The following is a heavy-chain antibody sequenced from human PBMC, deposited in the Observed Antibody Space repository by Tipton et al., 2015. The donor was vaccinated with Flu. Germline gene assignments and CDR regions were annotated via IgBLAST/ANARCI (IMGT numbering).Heavy chain of an antibody. V-gene: IGHV4-34*01. J-gene: IGHJ4*02. D-gene: IGHD3-9*01. CDR2: INHSGST. CDR3: ARAQHYDILTGYYPFDY. CDR1: GGSFSGYY. Sequence: TLSLTCAVYGGSFSGYYWSWIRQPPGKGLEWIGEINHSGSTNYNPSLKSRVTISVDTSKNQFPLKLSSVTAADTAVYYCARAQHYDILTGYYPFDYWGQGTLVTVSS.